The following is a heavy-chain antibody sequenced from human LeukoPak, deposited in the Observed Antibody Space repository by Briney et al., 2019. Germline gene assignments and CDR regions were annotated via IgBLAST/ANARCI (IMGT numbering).Heavy chain of an antibody. J-gene: IGHJ3*02. CDR3: AAGAAALRAFDI. V-gene: IGHV3-21*01. Sequence: GGSLRLSCAVSGFTFSSYSMNWVRQARGKGLGWVSSISSSSSYIYYADSVKGRFTISRDNAKNSLYLQMNSLRAEDTAVYYCAAGAAALRAFDIWGQGTMVTVSS. D-gene: IGHD6-13*01. CDR1: GFTFSSYS. CDR2: ISSSSSYI.